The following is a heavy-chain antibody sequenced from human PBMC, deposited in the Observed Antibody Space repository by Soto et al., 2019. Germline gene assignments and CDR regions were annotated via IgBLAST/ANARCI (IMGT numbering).Heavy chain of an antibody. CDR1: GFTFDDYA. V-gene: IGHV3-9*01. J-gene: IGHJ5*02. D-gene: IGHD1-1*01. CDR2: ISWNSGSI. CDR3: AKVISTGTTTFSWFDP. Sequence: EVQLVESGGGLVQPGRSLRLSCAASGFTFDDYAMHWVRQLPGKGLEWVSGISWNSGSIGYADSVKGRFTISRDNAKNSLYLRMNNLRAEDTAFYYCAKVISTGTTTFSWFDPWGQGTLVTVSS.